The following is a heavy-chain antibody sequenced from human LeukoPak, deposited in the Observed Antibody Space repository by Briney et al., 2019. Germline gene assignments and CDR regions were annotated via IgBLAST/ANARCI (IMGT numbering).Heavy chain of an antibody. V-gene: IGHV4-34*01. CDR3: ARGRLLWFGELRDFDY. CDR1: GGSFSGYY. Sequence: SETLSLTCAVYGGSFSGYYWSWIRQPPGKGLEWIGEINHSGSTNYNPPLKSRVTISVDTSKNQFSLKLSSVTAADTAVYYCARGRLLWFGELRDFDYWGQGTLVTVSS. J-gene: IGHJ4*02. D-gene: IGHD3-10*01. CDR2: INHSGST.